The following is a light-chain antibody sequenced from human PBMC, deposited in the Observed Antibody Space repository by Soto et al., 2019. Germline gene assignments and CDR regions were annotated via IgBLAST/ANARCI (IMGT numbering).Light chain of an antibody. Sequence: QSVLTQPPSASGTPGQRVTISCSGSSSNIGRNYVYWYQQLPGTAPKLLIYRNNQRPSGVPGRFSGSESGTSASLAISGLRSEDEADYFCAAWDDSLSVLYVFGTGTKLTVL. V-gene: IGLV1-47*01. CDR2: RNN. J-gene: IGLJ1*01. CDR3: AAWDDSLSVLYV. CDR1: SSNIGRNY.